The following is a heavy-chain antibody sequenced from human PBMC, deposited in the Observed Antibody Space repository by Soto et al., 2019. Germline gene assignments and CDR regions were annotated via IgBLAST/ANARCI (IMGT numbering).Heavy chain of an antibody. CDR3: AKNEGYSSGWYLD. D-gene: IGHD6-19*01. CDR2: ISGSGGST. Sequence: EVQQLESGGGLVQPGGSLRLSCAASGFTFSSYGMSWFRQAPGKGLEWVSAISGSGGSTYNADSVKGRFTISRDNSKNTLYLQMNSLRAEDTAVYYCAKNEGYSSGWYLDWGQGTLVTVSS. V-gene: IGHV3-23*01. J-gene: IGHJ4*02. CDR1: GFTFSSYG.